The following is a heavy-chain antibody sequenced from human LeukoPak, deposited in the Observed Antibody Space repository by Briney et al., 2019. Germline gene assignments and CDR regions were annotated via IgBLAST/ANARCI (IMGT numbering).Heavy chain of an antibody. CDR2: IYYSGST. D-gene: IGHD3-10*01. CDR3: ARDRRVRGVSNWFDP. J-gene: IGHJ5*02. Sequence: PSETLSLTCTVSGGSISSYYWSWIRQPPGKGLEWIGYIYYSGSTNYNPSLKSRVTTSVDTSKNQFSLKLSSVTAADTAVYYCARDRRVRGVSNWFDPWGQGTLVTVSS. CDR1: GGSISSYY. V-gene: IGHV4-59*01.